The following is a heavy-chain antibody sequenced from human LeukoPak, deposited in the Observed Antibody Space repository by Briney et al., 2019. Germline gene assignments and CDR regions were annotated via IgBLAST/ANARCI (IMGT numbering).Heavy chain of an antibody. CDR3: ARGRHYYDSSGYYYNY. V-gene: IGHV4-39*07. J-gene: IGHJ4*02. D-gene: IGHD3-22*01. CDR1: GGSISSGGYY. Sequence: SETLSLTCTVSGGSISSGGYYWSWIRQPPGKGLEWIGEIDHSGSTNYNPSLKSRVTISVDTSKNQFSLKLSSVTAADTAVYYCARGRHYYDSSGYYYNYWGQGTLVTVSS. CDR2: IDHSGST.